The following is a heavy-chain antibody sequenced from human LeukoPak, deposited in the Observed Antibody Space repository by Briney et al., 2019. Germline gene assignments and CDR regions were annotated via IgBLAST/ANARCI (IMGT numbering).Heavy chain of an antibody. D-gene: IGHD2-2*01. CDR3: AKGHHLGYCSSTSCYSLDY. CDR2: ISGSGGST. J-gene: IGHJ4*02. V-gene: IGHV3-23*01. CDR1: GFTFSSYA. Sequence: GGSLRLSCAASGFTFSSYAMSWVRQAPGNGLEWVSAISGSGGSTYYADSVKGRFTISRDNSKNTLYLQMNSLRAEDTAVYYCAKGHHLGYCSSTSCYSLDYWGQGTLVTVSS.